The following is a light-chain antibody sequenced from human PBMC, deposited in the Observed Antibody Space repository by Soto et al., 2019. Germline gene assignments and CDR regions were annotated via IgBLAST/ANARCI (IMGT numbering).Light chain of an antibody. J-gene: IGLJ1*01. Sequence: QSALTQPASVSGSPGQPITISCTGSSSDIGGHNLVSWYQQIPGKAPKLIIYEGTKRPPGIPYRFSGSKSGNTASLAISGLQTEYEADYYCCSHAGGYTFVFGTGTKLTVL. V-gene: IGLV2-23*01. CDR3: CSHAGGYTFV. CDR2: EGT. CDR1: SSDIGGHNL.